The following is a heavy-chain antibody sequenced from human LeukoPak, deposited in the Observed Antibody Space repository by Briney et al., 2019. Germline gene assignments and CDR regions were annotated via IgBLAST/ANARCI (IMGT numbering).Heavy chain of an antibody. J-gene: IGHJ4*02. CDR1: GFTFSSYW. Sequence: PGGSLRLSCAASGFTFSSYWMHWVRQAPGKGLVWVSRINSDGSSTIYADSVKGRFTISRDNAKNTLYLQMNSLRAEDTAVYYCARVCSFWSGYYVNWGQGTLVTVSS. V-gene: IGHV3-74*01. CDR3: ARVCSFWSGYYVN. CDR2: INSDGSST. D-gene: IGHD3-3*01.